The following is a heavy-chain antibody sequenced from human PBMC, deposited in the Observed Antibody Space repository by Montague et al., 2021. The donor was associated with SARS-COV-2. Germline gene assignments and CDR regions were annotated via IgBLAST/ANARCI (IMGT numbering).Heavy chain of an antibody. V-gene: IGHV4-59*01. D-gene: IGHD3-10*01. J-gene: IGHJ4*02. CDR1: GGSISNYY. CDR2: IYYSGST. Sequence: SETLSLTCTVSGGSISNYYWSWIRQPPGKGLEWIGYIYYSGSTNYNPSLKSRVAISVDTSKNQFSLKLSSVTAADTAVYYCAGVQRGYYYGLGVSAHFDYWGQGTLVTVSS. CDR3: AGVQRGYYYGLGVSAHFDY.